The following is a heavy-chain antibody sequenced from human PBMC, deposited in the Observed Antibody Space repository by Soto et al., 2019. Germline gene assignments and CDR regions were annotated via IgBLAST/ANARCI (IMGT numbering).Heavy chain of an antibody. CDR3: ARTYGDYDRYYYYYMDV. Sequence: PGGSLRLSCAASGFTVSSNYMSWVRQAPGKGLEWVSVIYSGGSTYYADSVKGRFTISRHNSKNTLYLQMNSLRAEDTAVYYCARTYGDYDRYYYYYMDVWGKGTTVTVS. J-gene: IGHJ6*03. V-gene: IGHV3-53*04. D-gene: IGHD4-17*01. CDR1: GFTVSSNY. CDR2: IYSGGST.